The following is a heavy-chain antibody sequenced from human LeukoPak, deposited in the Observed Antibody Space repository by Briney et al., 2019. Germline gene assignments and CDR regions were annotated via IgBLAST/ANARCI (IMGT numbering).Heavy chain of an antibody. Sequence: ASVKVSCKASGYTFTSYYLHWVRQAPGQGLEWMGIINPSGGSTSYAQKFQGRVTMTRDTSTSTVYMELSSLRSEDTAVYYCARPLGYCSGGSCPPPDYWGQGTLVTVSS. J-gene: IGHJ4*02. CDR2: INPSGGST. CDR3: ARPLGYCSGGSCPPPDY. D-gene: IGHD2-15*01. CDR1: GYTFTSYY. V-gene: IGHV1-46*03.